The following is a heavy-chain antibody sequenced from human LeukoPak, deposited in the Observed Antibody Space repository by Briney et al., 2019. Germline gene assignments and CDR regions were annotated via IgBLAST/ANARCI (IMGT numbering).Heavy chain of an antibody. CDR2: INHSGST. V-gene: IGHV4-34*01. CDR3: ARRGYSYGRYYFDY. CDR1: GGSFSGYY. Sequence: SETLSLTCAVYGGSFSGYYWSWIRQPPGKGLEWIGEINHSGSTNYNPSLKSRVTISVDTSKNQFSPKLSSVTAADTAVYYCARRGYSYGRYYFDYWGQGTLVTVSS. D-gene: IGHD5-18*01. J-gene: IGHJ4*02.